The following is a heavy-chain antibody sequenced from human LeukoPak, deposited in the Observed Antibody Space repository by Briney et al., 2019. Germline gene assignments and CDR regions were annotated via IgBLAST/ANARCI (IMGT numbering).Heavy chain of an antibody. CDR1: GGSISSYY. CDR3: ASVSDTAMVLHY. J-gene: IGHJ4*02. Sequence: SETLSLTCTVSGGSISSYYWSWIRQPAGKGLEWIGRIYTSGSTNYNPSLKSRVTMSVDTSKNQFSLKLSSVTAADTAVYYCASVSDTAMVLHYWGQGTLVTVSS. V-gene: IGHV4-4*07. CDR2: IYTSGST. D-gene: IGHD5-18*01.